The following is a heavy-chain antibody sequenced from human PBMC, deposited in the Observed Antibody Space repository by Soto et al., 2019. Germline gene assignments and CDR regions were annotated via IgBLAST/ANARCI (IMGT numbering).Heavy chain of an antibody. CDR2: INHSGST. V-gene: IGHV4-34*01. CDR1: GGSFSGFY. J-gene: IGHJ6*02. CDR3: ARASSHRTHRYYYYYGMDV. Sequence: PSETLSLTCAVYGGSFSGFYWSWIRRPPGKGLEWIGEINHSGSTNYNPSLKSRVTISVDTSKNQFSLKLSSVTPADTAVYYCARASSHRTHRYYYYYGMDVWGQGTTVTVSS. D-gene: IGHD2-2*01.